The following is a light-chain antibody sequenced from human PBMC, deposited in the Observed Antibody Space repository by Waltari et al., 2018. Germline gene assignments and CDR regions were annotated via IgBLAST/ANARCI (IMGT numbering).Light chain of an antibody. V-gene: IGLV2-8*01. J-gene: IGLJ3*02. CDR3: SSYAGKYV. CDR1: SSDVGGNDY. Sequence: QSALTPFPSASGSPGQSVTISCPGTSSDVGGNDYISWYQQHPGKAPKVRIYEVYKRPAGVPERFSGSKSGNTAFLTESGLQAEDEANYYCSSYAGKYVFGGGTKLTVL. CDR2: EVY.